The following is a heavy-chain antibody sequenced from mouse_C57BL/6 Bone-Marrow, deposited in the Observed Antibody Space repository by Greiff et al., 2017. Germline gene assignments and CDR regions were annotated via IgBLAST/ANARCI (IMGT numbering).Heavy chain of an antibody. D-gene: IGHD2-3*01. CDR2: IYPRSGNT. Sequence: QVQLQQSGAELARPGASVKLSCKASGYTFTSYGISWVKQRTGQGLEWIGEIYPRSGNTYYNEKFKGKATLTADKSSSTAYMELRSRTSEDSAVYYCARSGGWLLRDFDYWGQGTTLTVSA. J-gene: IGHJ2*01. CDR3: ARSGGWLLRDFDY. V-gene: IGHV1-81*01. CDR1: GYTFTSYG.